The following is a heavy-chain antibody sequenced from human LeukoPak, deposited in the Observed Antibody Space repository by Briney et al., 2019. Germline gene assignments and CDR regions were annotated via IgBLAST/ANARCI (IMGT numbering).Heavy chain of an antibody. CDR3: TTGRGAFDI. Sequence: PGGSLRLSCAAPGFTFSIAWMNWVRQAPGKGLEWVGRITSKIDAGTTDYAARVEGRSPISRDNSKYTLYLQMNSLKTDDTALYYDTTGRGAFDIWGQGTMVTVSS. CDR1: GFTFSIAW. D-gene: IGHD3-10*01. V-gene: IGHV3-15*01. CDR2: ITSKIDAGTT. J-gene: IGHJ3*02.